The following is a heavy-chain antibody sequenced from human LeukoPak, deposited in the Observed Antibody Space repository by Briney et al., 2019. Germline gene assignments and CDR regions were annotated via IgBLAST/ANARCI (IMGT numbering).Heavy chain of an antibody. CDR3: AKASGGNVVY. D-gene: IGHD4-23*01. Sequence: GGSLRLSCAASGFTFSSYAMSWVRQAPGKGLEWVSGINSGGANTYYADSAKGRFAISRDNSKNTLYLQMNSLRPEDTAVYYCAKASGGNVVYWGQGTLVTVSS. V-gene: IGHV3-23*01. CDR1: GFTFSSYA. CDR2: INSGGANT. J-gene: IGHJ4*02.